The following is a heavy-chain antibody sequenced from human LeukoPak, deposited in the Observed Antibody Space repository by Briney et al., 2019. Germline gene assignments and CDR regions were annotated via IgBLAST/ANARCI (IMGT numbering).Heavy chain of an antibody. V-gene: IGHV4-34*01. CDR1: GGSFSGYY. Sequence: SETLSLTCAVYGGSFSGYYWSWIRQPPGKELEWIGEINHSGSTNYNPSLKSRVTISVDTSKNQFSLKLSSVTAADTAVYYCARQAMVDNSFDPWGQGTLVTVSS. J-gene: IGHJ5*02. D-gene: IGHD5-18*01. CDR2: INHSGST. CDR3: ARQAMVDNSFDP.